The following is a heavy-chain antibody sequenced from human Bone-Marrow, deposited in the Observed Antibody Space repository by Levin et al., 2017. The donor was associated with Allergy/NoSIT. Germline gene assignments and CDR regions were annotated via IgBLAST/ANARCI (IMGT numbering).Heavy chain of an antibody. Sequence: PGGSLRLSCAASGFTFSDYYMSWIRQAPGKGLEWVSYISSSSSYTNYADSVKGRFTISRDNAKNSLYLQMNSLRAEDTAVYYCARAILGYCSSTSCYAAHTLFDYWGQGTLVTVSS. CDR3: ARAILGYCSSTSCYAAHTLFDY. J-gene: IGHJ4*02. CDR1: GFTFSDYY. D-gene: IGHD2-2*01. CDR2: ISSSSSYT. V-gene: IGHV3-11*06.